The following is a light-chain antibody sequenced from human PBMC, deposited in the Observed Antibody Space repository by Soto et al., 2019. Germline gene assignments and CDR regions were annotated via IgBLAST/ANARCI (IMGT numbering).Light chain of an antibody. CDR3: QQYDNLPSFT. CDR2: VAS. V-gene: IGKV1-33*01. J-gene: IGKJ3*01. CDR1: EDISVY. Sequence: DIQMTQSPSSLSASVGDRVTITCQASEDISVYLNWYQHKPGKAPKLLIYVASNLDTGVPSRFSGGGSGTDFTFAIISLQPEDIATYYCQQYDNLPSFTFGPGTKVNIK.